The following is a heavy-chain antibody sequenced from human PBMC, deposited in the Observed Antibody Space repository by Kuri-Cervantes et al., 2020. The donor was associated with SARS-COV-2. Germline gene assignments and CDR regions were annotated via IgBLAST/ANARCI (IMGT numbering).Heavy chain of an antibody. Sequence: ASVKVSCKASGYTFTSYYMHWVRQAPGQGLEWMGIINPSGGSTSYAQKFQGRVTMTRDTSTSTAYMELSSLRSEDTAVYYCASHVGERRGGFSAFDIWGQGTMVTVSS. V-gene: IGHV1-46*01. J-gene: IGHJ3*02. CDR3: ASHVGERRGGFSAFDI. D-gene: IGHD3-10*02. CDR1: GYTFTSYY. CDR2: INPSGGST.